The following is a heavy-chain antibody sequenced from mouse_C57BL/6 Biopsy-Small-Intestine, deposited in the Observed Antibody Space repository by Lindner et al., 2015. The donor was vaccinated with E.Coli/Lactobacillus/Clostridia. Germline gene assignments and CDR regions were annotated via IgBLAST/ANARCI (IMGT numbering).Heavy chain of an antibody. CDR2: IYPRSGTT. CDR1: GYTFTSYG. V-gene: IGHV1-81*01. J-gene: IGHJ2*01. D-gene: IGHD1-3*01. Sequence: VQLQESGAELARPGASVKLSCKASGYTFTSYGISWVKQRTGQGLEWIGEIYPRSGTTYYNEKFKGKATLTADKSSSTAYTELRSLTSEDSAVYFCARKGGLTSGYFDYWGQGTTLTVSS. CDR3: ARKGGLTSGYFDY.